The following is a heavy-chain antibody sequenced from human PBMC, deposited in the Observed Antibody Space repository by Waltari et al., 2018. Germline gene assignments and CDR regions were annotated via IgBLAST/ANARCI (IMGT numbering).Heavy chain of an antibody. CDR1: GGTFSSYA. CDR2: IIPIFGTA. D-gene: IGHD1-7*01. V-gene: IGHV1-69*05. CDR3: AREIGLELAAFDI. J-gene: IGHJ3*02. Sequence: QVQLVQSGAEVKRPGASLRVSCKASGGTFSSYAISWVRQAPGQGLEWMGGIIPIFGTANYAQKFQGRVTITTDESTSTAYMELSSLRSEDTAVYYCAREIGLELAAFDIWGQGTMVTVSS.